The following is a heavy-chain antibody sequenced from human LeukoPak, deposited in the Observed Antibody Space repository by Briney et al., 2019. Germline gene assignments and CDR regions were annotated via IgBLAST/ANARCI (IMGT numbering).Heavy chain of an antibody. Sequence: GGSLRLSCAASGFTFSSYAMSWVRQAPGKGLEWVSAISGSGGRTYYADSVKGRFTISRDNSKNTLYLQMNSLRAEDTAVYYCARESMAAAGTNWFDPWGQGTLVTVSS. CDR3: ARESMAAAGTNWFDP. J-gene: IGHJ5*02. CDR1: GFTFSSYA. CDR2: ISGSGGRT. D-gene: IGHD6-13*01. V-gene: IGHV3-23*01.